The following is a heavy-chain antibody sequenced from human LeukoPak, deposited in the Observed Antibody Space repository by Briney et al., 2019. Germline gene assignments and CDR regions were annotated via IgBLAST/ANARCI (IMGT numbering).Heavy chain of an antibody. D-gene: IGHD2/OR15-2a*01. J-gene: IGHJ4*02. CDR2: ISGSGGST. CDR3: AKNGHFYGGNFDY. V-gene: IGHV3-23*01. CDR1: GFTFTNYG. Sequence: GGSLRLSCAASGFTFTNYGMTWVRQAPGKGLEWVSSISGSGGSTYYADSVKGRFTISRDNSKNTLYLQMNSLRAEDTAVYYCAKNGHFYGGNFDYWGQGALVTVSS.